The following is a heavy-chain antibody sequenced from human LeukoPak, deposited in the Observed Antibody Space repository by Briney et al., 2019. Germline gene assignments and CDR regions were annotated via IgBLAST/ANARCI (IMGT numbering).Heavy chain of an antibody. CDR1: GFSFTSYA. CDR2: ISCSGGST. V-gene: IGHV3-23*01. Sequence: GGALILSCAASGFSFTSYAMSWVRQAPGKGLEWVSAISCSGGSTYYPASVRGRVTIPKDNPNTTLYLQVNSLRAEDTAVYFWAKEPTSRGSGRGYFDLWGRGTLVTVPS. CDR3: AKEPTSRGSGRGYFDL. D-gene: IGHD6-19*01. J-gene: IGHJ2*01.